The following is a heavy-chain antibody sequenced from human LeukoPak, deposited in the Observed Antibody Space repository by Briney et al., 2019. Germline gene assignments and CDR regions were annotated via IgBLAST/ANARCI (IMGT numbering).Heavy chain of an antibody. J-gene: IGHJ5*02. Sequence: PSETLSLTCTVSGGSISSNYWSWIRQPPGKGLEWIGYIYYSGSTNYNPSLKSRVTISVDTSKNQFSLKLSSVTAADTAVYYCARCIAVADNWFDPWGQGTQVTVSS. CDR1: GGSISSNY. CDR2: IYYSGST. CDR3: ARCIAVADNWFDP. D-gene: IGHD6-19*01. V-gene: IGHV4-59*01.